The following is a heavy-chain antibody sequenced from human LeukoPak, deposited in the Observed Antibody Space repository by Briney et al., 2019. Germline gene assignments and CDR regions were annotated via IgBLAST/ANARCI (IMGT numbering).Heavy chain of an antibody. CDR3: ARGSRVSGSLDY. J-gene: IGHJ4*02. CDR1: GYTFTSYD. D-gene: IGHD1-26*01. V-gene: IGHV1-8*01. Sequence: ASVKVSCKASGYTFTSYDINWVRQATGQGLEWMGWMNPNSGNTGYAQKFQGRVTMTRNASISTAYMELSSLRSEDTAVYYCARGSRVSGSLDYWGQGTLVTVSS. CDR2: MNPNSGNT.